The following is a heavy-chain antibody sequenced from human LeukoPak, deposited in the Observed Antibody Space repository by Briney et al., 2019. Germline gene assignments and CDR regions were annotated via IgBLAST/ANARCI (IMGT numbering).Heavy chain of an antibody. CDR1: GFTFSSYW. CDR2: IKKDGSEK. J-gene: IGHJ4*02. CDR3: ARKRILWFGESMGGYFDY. V-gene: IGHV3-7*01. D-gene: IGHD3-10*01. Sequence: PGGSLRLSCAASGFTFSSYWMSWVRQAPGKGLEWVANIKKDGSEKYYVDSVKGRFTISRDNAKNSLYLQMTSLRAEDTAMYYCARKRILWFGESMGGYFDYWGQGTLVTVSS.